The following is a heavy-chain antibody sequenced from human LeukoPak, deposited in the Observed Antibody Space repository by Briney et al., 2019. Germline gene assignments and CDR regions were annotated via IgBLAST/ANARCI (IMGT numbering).Heavy chain of an antibody. D-gene: IGHD3-10*01. CDR2: INSDGSST. J-gene: IGHJ4*02. CDR3: ASDPRPPSLLWFGESGGY. Sequence: GGSLRLSCAASGFTFSSYWMHWVRQAPGKGLVWVSRINSDGSSTSYADCVKGRFTISSDNAKNTLYLQMNSLRAEDTAVYYCASDPRPPSLLWFGESGGYWGQGTLVTVSS. CDR1: GFTFSSYW. V-gene: IGHV3-74*01.